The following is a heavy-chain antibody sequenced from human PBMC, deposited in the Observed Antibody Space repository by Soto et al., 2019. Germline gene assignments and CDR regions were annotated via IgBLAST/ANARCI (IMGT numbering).Heavy chain of an antibody. CDR3: TKGRGNPQHYDFWSGKLPLSPCDY. D-gene: IGHD3-3*01. CDR2: ISGSLGSA. V-gene: IGHV3-23*01. CDR1: GFTFRDYA. J-gene: IGHJ4*02. Sequence: PGGSLRLSCAASGFTFRDYAMSLVRQAPGKGLECVSTISGSLGSAYYADSVKGRFTISRDNSKNTLYLQMNSLRAEDTAVYYCTKGRGNPQHYDFWSGKLPLSPCDYWGQGTLVTVSS.